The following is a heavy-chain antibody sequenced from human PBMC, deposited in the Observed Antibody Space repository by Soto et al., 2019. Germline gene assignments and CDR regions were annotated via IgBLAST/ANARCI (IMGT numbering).Heavy chain of an antibody. CDR3: AREEGSATVTGWFDP. V-gene: IGHV3-30-3*01. CDR2: ISYDGSNK. D-gene: IGHD4-4*01. Sequence: GGSLRLSCAASGFTFSSYAMHWVRQAPGKGLEWVAVISYDGSNKYYADSVKGRFTISRDNSKNTLYLQMNSLRAEDTAVYYCAREEGSATVTGWFDPWGQGTLVTVSS. CDR1: GFTFSSYA. J-gene: IGHJ5*02.